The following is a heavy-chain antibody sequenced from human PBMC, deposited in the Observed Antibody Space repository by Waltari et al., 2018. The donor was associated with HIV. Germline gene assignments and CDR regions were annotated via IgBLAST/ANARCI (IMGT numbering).Heavy chain of an antibody. CDR2: SASDGLNN. Sequence: QVQLMESGGGVVQPGESLRLSCETSGFVFNSYALHWVRLTPGKGLEWVAVSASDGLNNYYADSVKGRFTTYRNSSRNTLFLQMNSLRGDDTGVYFCASSRGDKEPQSYWGQGAPVTISS. D-gene: IGHD1-1*01. CDR3: ASSRGDKEPQSY. CDR1: GFVFNSYA. J-gene: IGHJ4*02. V-gene: IGHV3-30*04.